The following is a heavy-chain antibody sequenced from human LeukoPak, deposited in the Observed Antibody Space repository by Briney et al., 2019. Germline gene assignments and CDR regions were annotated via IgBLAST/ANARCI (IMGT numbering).Heavy chain of an antibody. D-gene: IGHD2-15*01. V-gene: IGHV3-23*01. CDR1: GFTFSSYN. CDR2: ISGSGGST. Sequence: PGGSLRLSCAASGFTFSSYNMNWVRQAPGKGLEWVSAISGSGGSTYYADSVKGRFTISRDNSKNTLYLQMNSLRAEDTAVYYCGKSPGDIVVVVAATGAFDIWGQGTMVTVSS. CDR3: GKSPGDIVVVVAATGAFDI. J-gene: IGHJ3*02.